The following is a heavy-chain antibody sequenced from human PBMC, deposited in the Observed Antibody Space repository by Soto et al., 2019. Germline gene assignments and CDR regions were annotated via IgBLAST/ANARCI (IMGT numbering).Heavy chain of an antibody. V-gene: IGHV4-59*01. CDR3: AKAVKYYDSTGYDAFDV. CDR1: GDSISSYF. J-gene: IGHJ3*01. D-gene: IGHD3-22*01. Sequence: SETLSLTCTVSGDSISSYFWTWIRQPPGKALEWIGYMFHSWRTNYNPSLTSRVTMSADTSNNQFSLTLTSVTAADTAVYYCAKAVKYYDSTGYDAFDVWGQGIMATVSS. CDR2: MFHSWRT.